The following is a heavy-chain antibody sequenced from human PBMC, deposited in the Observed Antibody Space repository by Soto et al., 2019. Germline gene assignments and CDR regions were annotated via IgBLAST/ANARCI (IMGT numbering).Heavy chain of an antibody. CDR1: GFTFGDYA. Sequence: GGSLSLSCTASGFTFGDYAMSWVRQAPGKGLEWVGFIRSKAYGGTTEYAASVKGRFTISRDDSKSIAYLQMNSLKTEDTAVYYCTRVDYYYGMDVWGQGTTVTVSS. CDR2: IRSKAYGGTT. V-gene: IGHV3-49*04. CDR3: TRVDYYYGMDV. J-gene: IGHJ6*02.